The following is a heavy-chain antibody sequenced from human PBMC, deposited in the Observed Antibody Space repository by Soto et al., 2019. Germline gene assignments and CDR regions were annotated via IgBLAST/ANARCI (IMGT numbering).Heavy chain of an antibody. V-gene: IGHV3-23*01. J-gene: IGHJ4*02. D-gene: IGHD3-22*01. CDR3: AQRGGSGYYGAFDY. CDR2: VSDSGGTT. CDR1: GFTFSSYA. Sequence: GGSLRLSCAASGFTFSSYAMSWVRQAPGKGLEWVSGVSDSGGTTYYADSVKGRFTISRDNSKNTLYLQMNSLRGEDTAVYYCAQRGGSGYYGAFDYWGQGTLVTVSS.